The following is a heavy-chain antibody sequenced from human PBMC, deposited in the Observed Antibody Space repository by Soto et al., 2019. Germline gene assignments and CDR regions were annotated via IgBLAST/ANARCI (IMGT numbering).Heavy chain of an antibody. D-gene: IGHD4-17*01. Sequence: QVQLVQSGGGVVQPGGSLRLSCAASGFTLSRNGMHWVRQAPGKGLEWVAILWNDGYTKYYAASVKSRFAISRDSSKNTLYLQMNSLRVDATAVYYCARDYGDLGYDSWGQGTLVTVSS. CDR3: ARDYGDLGYDS. CDR2: LWNDGYTK. CDR1: GFTLSRNG. V-gene: IGHV3-33*01. J-gene: IGHJ4*02.